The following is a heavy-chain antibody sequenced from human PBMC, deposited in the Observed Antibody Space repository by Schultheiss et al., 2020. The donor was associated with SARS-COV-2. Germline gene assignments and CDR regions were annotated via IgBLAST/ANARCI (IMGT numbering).Heavy chain of an antibody. J-gene: IGHJ5*02. D-gene: IGHD6-19*01. CDR2: IWYDGSNK. CDR3: ARTPGWYWFDP. CDR1: GFTFSSYG. V-gene: IGHV3-33*01. Sequence: GGSLRLSCAASGFTFSSYGMHWVRQAPGKGLEWVAVIWYDGSNKYYADSVKGRFTISRDNAKNSLYLQMNSLRAEDTAVYYCARTPGWYWFDPWGQGTLVTVSS.